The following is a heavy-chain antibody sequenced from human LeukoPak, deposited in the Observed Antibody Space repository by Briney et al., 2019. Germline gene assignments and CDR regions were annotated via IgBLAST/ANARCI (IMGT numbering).Heavy chain of an antibody. CDR3: ARGSLSTYHYASVPNSFDY. D-gene: IGHD3-22*01. CDR2: IYYSGST. J-gene: IGHJ4*02. Sequence: SQTLSLTCTVSGGSISSGSYYWSWIRQHPGKGLEWIGYIYYSGSTYYNPSLESRVTISVDTSKNQFSLKLSSVTAADTAVYYCARGSLSTYHYASVPNSFDYWGQGTLVTVSS. V-gene: IGHV4-31*03. CDR1: GGSISSGSYY.